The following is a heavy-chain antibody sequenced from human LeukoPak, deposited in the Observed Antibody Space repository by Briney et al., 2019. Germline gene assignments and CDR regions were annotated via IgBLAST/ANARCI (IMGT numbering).Heavy chain of an antibody. V-gene: IGHV5-51*01. Sequence: GESPKISCKGSGYSFTNYWIVWVRQMPGNGLEWMGIIYPGDSDIRYSPSFQGQVSISTDKSISTAYLQWGSLKASDTAMYYCARRIVGATMAAFDIWGQGTMVTVSS. CDR1: GYSFTNYW. CDR3: ARRIVGATMAAFDI. J-gene: IGHJ3*02. CDR2: IYPGDSDI. D-gene: IGHD1-26*01.